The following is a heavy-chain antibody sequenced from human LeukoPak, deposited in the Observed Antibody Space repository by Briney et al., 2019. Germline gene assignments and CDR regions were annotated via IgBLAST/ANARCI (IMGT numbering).Heavy chain of an antibody. J-gene: IGHJ4*02. D-gene: IGHD3-9*01. CDR3: ARAPHDWLLPSPYFGY. Sequence: SVKVSCKASGGTFSSYAISWVRQAPGQGLEWMGGIIPIFGTANYAQKFQGRVTITADKSTSTAYMELSSLRSEDTAVYYCARAPHDWLLPSPYFGYWGQGTLVTVSS. CDR1: GGTFSSYA. CDR2: IIPIFGTA. V-gene: IGHV1-69*06.